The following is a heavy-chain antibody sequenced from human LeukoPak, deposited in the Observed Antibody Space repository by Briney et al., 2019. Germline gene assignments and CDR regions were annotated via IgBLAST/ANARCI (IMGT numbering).Heavy chain of an antibody. Sequence: PGGSLRLSCAASGFTFSSFAMSWVRQAPGKGLEWIGEINHSGNTNYNPSLKSRVTISVDTSKNQFSLKLSSVTAADTAVYYCVTEPGYCTGGRCYGGWFDPWGQGTLVTVSS. CDR1: GFTFSSFA. D-gene: IGHD2-15*01. CDR2: INHSGNT. J-gene: IGHJ5*02. V-gene: IGHV4-34*01. CDR3: VTEPGYCTGGRCYGGWFDP.